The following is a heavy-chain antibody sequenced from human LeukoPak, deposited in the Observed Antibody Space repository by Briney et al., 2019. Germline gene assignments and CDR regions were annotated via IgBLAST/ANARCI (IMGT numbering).Heavy chain of an antibody. D-gene: IGHD6-13*01. Sequence: SETLSLTCTVPGGSINSSYYYWGWIRQPPGKGLEWIGSIYYSGSTYYNPSLKSRVTISVDTSKNQFSLKLSSVTAADTAVYYCARGRAAAGTQYFDYWGQGTLVTVSS. V-gene: IGHV4-39*07. CDR1: GGSINSSYYY. J-gene: IGHJ4*02. CDR3: ARGRAAAGTQYFDY. CDR2: IYYSGST.